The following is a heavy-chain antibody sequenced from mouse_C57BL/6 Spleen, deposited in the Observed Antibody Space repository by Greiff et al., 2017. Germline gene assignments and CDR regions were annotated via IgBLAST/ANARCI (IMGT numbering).Heavy chain of an antibody. D-gene: IGHD1-1*01. J-gene: IGHJ1*03. CDR1: GFTFSSYA. CDR3: ARDRGGNYGYFDV. CDR2: ISDGGSYT. Sequence: EVKVVESGGGLVKPGGSLKLSCAASGFTFSSYAMSWVRQTPEKRLEWVATISDGGSYTYYPDNVKGRFTISRDNAKNTLYLQMSHLKSEDTAMYYCARDRGGNYGYFDVWGTGTTVTVSS. V-gene: IGHV5-4*01.